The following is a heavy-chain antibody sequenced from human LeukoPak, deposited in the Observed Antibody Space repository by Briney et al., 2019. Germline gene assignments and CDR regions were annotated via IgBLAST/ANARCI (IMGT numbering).Heavy chain of an antibody. Sequence: GGSLRLSCAASGFAFSSYSMNWVRQAPGKGLEWVSSISSSSSYIYYADSVKGRFTISRDSAKNSLYPQMNSLRAEDTAVYYCARDPGERGYWGQGTLVTVSS. D-gene: IGHD3-16*01. CDR2: ISSSSSYI. CDR3: ARDPGERGY. J-gene: IGHJ4*02. V-gene: IGHV3-21*01. CDR1: GFAFSSYS.